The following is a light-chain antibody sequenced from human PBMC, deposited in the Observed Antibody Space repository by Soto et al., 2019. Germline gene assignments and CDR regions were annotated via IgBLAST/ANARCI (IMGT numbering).Light chain of an antibody. CDR2: LGS. V-gene: IGKV2-28*01. J-gene: IGKJ1*01. CDR3: MQTLQTPWT. Sequence: DIVMTQSPLSLPVTPGEPASISCRSSQSLLHSNGYNYLDWYLQKPGQSPQLLNYLGSNRASGVPDRFNGSGSGTDFTLKISRVEAEDVGIYYCMQTLQTPWTFGQGTKVDIK. CDR1: QSLLHSNGYNY.